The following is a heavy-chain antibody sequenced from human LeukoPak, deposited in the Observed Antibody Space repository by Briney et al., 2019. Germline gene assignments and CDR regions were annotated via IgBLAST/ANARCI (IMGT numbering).Heavy chain of an antibody. CDR2: IRTYDDNA. CDR3: ARDRRLRFLEWSSIGYFQH. Sequence: ASVKVSCKASGYTFTSYGIIWVRQAPGQGLEWMGGIRTYDDNANYAGRLQGRVTMTTDTSTSTAYMELRSLRSDDTAVYYCARDRRLRFLEWSSIGYFQHWGQGTLVTVSS. D-gene: IGHD3-3*01. CDR1: GYTFTSYG. V-gene: IGHV1-18*01. J-gene: IGHJ1*01.